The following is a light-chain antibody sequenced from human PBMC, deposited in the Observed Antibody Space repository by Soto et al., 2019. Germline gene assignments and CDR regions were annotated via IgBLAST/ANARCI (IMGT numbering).Light chain of an antibody. CDR3: QQYNTFST. Sequence: DIPMKQSPSTLSAYVGGRVTIPCRASQSISGWLAWSQQKPGKAPKLLIYKASSLESGVPSRFSGSGSGTEFTLTIGCLQPDDSATYYGQQYNTFSTFGQGTKVDIK. CDR1: QSISGW. V-gene: IGKV1-5*03. CDR2: KAS. J-gene: IGKJ1*01.